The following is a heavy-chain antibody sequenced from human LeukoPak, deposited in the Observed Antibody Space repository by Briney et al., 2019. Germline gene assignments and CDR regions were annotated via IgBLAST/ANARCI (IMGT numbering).Heavy chain of an antibody. V-gene: IGHV3-43*01. CDR1: GFTFDDYT. Sequence: GGSLRLSCAASGFTFDDYTMHWVRQAPGKGLEWVSLISWDGGSTYYADSVKGRFTISRDNSKNSLYLQMNSLRTEDTALYYCAKGKGANWGSGVDYWGQGTLVAVSS. CDR3: AKGKGANWGSGVDY. D-gene: IGHD7-27*01. J-gene: IGHJ4*02. CDR2: ISWDGGST.